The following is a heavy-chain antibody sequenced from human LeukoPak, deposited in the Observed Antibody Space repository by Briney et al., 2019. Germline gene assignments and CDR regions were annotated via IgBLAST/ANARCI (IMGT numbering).Heavy chain of an antibody. CDR2: MNPNSGNT. CDR1: GYTFTSYD. Sequence: GASVKVSCKASGYTFTSYDINWVRQATGQGLEWMGWMNPNSGNTGYAQKFQGRVTMAEDTSTDTAYMELSSLRSEDTAVYYCATDLAYCSGGSCYDYWGQGTLVTVSS. J-gene: IGHJ4*02. CDR3: ATDLAYCSGGSCYDY. D-gene: IGHD2-15*01. V-gene: IGHV1-8*01.